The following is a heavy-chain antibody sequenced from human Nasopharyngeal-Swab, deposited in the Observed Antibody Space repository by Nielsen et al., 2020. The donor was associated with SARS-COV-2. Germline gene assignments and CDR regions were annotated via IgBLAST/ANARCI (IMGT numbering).Heavy chain of an antibody. J-gene: IGHJ4*02. CDR1: GSTFSSYW. CDR3: ARGLFSGSYFGY. Sequence: GGSLRLSCAASGSTFSSYWMSWVRQAPGKGLEWVANIKQDGSEKYYVDSVKGRFTISRDNAKNSLYLQMNSLRAEDTAVYYCARGLFSGSYFGYWGQGTLVTVSS. V-gene: IGHV3-7*03. D-gene: IGHD1-26*01. CDR2: IKQDGSEK.